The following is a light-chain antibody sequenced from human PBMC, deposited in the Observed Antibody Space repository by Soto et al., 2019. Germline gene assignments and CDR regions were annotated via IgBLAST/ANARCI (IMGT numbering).Light chain of an antibody. J-gene: IGKJ1*01. V-gene: IGKV3-15*01. CDR2: DAS. CDR3: QQYASSPLT. Sequence: EIGMTQSPATLSVSPGERATLSCRASQSVGRKLVWYQQKAGQAPRPLIFDASTRATGIPARFSGSGSGTEFTLTISRLEPEDFAVYFCQQYASSPLTFGQGTKVDIK. CDR1: QSVGRK.